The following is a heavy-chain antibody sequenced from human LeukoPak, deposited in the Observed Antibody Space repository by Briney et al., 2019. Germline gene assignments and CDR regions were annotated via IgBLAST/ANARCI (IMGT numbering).Heavy chain of an antibody. Sequence: SETLSLTCTVSGGSISSYYWSWIRQPPGKGLEWIGEINHSGSTNYNPSLKSRVTISVDTSKNQFSLKLSSVTAADTAVYYCARHPGGNSAHRFDFWGQGTLVTVSS. CDR1: GGSISSYY. CDR2: INHSGST. D-gene: IGHD4-23*01. CDR3: ARHPGGNSAHRFDF. V-gene: IGHV4-34*01. J-gene: IGHJ4*02.